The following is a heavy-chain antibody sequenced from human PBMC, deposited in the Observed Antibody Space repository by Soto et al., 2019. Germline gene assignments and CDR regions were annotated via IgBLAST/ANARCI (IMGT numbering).Heavy chain of an antibody. D-gene: IGHD2-15*01. V-gene: IGHV3-21*01. CDR1: GFTFSSCT. CDR3: TGCSGGACHRNYGMDV. CDR2: ISPSTSHI. Sequence: EVHLVESGGGLVKPGGSLRLSCAVSGFTFSSCTMNWVRQAPGKGLEWVSSISPSTSHIYYTDSVKGRFTISRDNAKNSLFLQMNSLRAEDTAVYYCTGCSGGACHRNYGMDVGGQGTTVTVSS. J-gene: IGHJ6*02.